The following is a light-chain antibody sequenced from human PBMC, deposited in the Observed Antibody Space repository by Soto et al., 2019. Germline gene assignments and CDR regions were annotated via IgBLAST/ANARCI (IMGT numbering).Light chain of an antibody. Sequence: QSVLTQPPSASGTPGQRVTISCSGSRPNIGSNYVYWYQQLPGTAPKLLIYRNDQRPSGVPDRFSGSKSGTSASLAISGLRSEDEADYHCAAWDDSLSGVVFGGGTKLTVL. V-gene: IGLV1-47*01. CDR2: RND. J-gene: IGLJ2*01. CDR1: RPNIGSNY. CDR3: AAWDDSLSGVV.